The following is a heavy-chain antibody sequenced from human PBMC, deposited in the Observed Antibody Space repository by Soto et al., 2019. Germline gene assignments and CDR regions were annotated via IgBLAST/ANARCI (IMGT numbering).Heavy chain of an antibody. Sequence: QVQLVQSGAEVKKPGSSVKVSCKASGGTFSSYAISWVRQAPGQGLEWMGGIIPIFGTANYAQKFQGSVTITADESTSTAYMELSSLRSEDTAVYYCARGGYSYGTRYYYYGMDVWGQGTTVTVSS. CDR2: IIPIFGTA. D-gene: IGHD5-18*01. CDR1: GGTFSSYA. CDR3: ARGGYSYGTRYYYYGMDV. J-gene: IGHJ6*02. V-gene: IGHV1-69*01.